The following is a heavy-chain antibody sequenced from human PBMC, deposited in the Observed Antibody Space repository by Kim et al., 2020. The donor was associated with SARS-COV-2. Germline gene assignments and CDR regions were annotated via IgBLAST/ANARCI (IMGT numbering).Heavy chain of an antibody. CDR2: INAGNGNT. CDR1: GYTFTSYA. V-gene: IGHV1-3*01. J-gene: IGHJ6*02. Sequence: ASVKVSCKASGYTFTSYAMHWVRQAPGQRLEWMGWINAGNGNTKYSQKFQGRVTITRDTSASTAYMELSSLRSEDTAVYYCAREPLLSGTYYYYGMDVWGQGTTVTVSS. D-gene: IGHD3-10*01. CDR3: AREPLLSGTYYYYGMDV.